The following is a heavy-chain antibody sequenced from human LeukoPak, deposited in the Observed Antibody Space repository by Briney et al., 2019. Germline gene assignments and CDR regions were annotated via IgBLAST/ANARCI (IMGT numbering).Heavy chain of an antibody. D-gene: IGHD6-13*01. CDR3: ARGGSRSGRPNPNGMDV. J-gene: IGHJ6*02. CDR2: IIPIFGTA. V-gene: IGHV1-69*05. Sequence: GSSVKVSCKASGGTFSSYAISWVRQAPGQGLEWMGGIIPIFGTANYAQKFQGRVTITTDESTSTAYMELSSLRSEDTAVYYCARGGSRSGRPNPNGMDVWGQGTTVTVSS. CDR1: GGTFSSYA.